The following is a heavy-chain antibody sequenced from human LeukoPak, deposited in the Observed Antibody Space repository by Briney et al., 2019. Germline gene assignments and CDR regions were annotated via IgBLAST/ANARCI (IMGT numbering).Heavy chain of an antibody. J-gene: IGHJ4*02. CDR1: GFTLSSYW. D-gene: IGHD2-15*01. CDR3: ASSPSFPLPKFDY. V-gene: IGHV3-7*01. Sequence: GGSLRLSRAASGFTLSSYWMSWVREAPGKGLEWVANIKQDGSEKYYVDSVKGRFTISRDNAKNSLYLQMNSLRAEDTAVYYCASSPSFPLPKFDYWGQGTLVTVSS. CDR2: IKQDGSEK.